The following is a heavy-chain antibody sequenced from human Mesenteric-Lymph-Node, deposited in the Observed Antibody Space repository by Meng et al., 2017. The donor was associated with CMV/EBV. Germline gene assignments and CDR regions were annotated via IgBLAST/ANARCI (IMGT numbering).Heavy chain of an antibody. J-gene: IGHJ5*02. CDR2: IGGSGHGT. CDR1: GFTFSNYA. D-gene: IGHD6-13*01. Sequence: GGSLRLSCAVSGFTFSNYAMSWVRQAPGKGLEWVSAIGGSGHGTYYADSVKGRFTISRDNSKNTLYLQMNSLRAEDTAVYYCVIRGAAAGFNWFDPWGQGTLVTVSS. CDR3: VIRGAAAGFNWFDP. V-gene: IGHV3-23*01.